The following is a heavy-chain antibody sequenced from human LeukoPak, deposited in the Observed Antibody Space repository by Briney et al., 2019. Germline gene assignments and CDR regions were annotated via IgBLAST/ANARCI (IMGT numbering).Heavy chain of an antibody. Sequence: PSETLSLTCAVYGGSFSGYYWSWIRQPPGKGLEWIGEINHSGSTNYNPSLKSRVTISVDTSKNQFSLKLSSVTAADTAVYYCARDDNSAFDIWGQGTMVTVSS. CDR2: INHSGST. V-gene: IGHV4-34*01. J-gene: IGHJ3*02. CDR1: GGSFSGYY. D-gene: IGHD1-1*01. CDR3: ARDDNSAFDI.